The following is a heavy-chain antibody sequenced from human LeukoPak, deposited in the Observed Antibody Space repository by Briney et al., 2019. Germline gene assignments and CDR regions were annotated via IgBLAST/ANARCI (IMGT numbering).Heavy chain of an antibody. CDR1: GFTFSSYG. V-gene: IGHV3-23*01. Sequence: TGGSLRLSCAASGFTFSSYGMSWVRQAPGKGLEWVSAISGSGGSTYYADSVKGRFTVSRDNSKYTIYLEMNSLRAEDTAVYYCGKRLTSDAGSYAADDIRGQGTLVTVSS. D-gene: IGHD3-10*01. CDR2: ISGSGGST. CDR3: GKRLTSDAGSYAADDI. J-gene: IGHJ4*02.